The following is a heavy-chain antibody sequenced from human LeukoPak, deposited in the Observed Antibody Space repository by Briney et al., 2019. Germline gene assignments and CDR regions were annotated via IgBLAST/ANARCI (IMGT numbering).Heavy chain of an antibody. Sequence: SQTLSLTCTVSGVSISSGGYYWSWLRQHPGKGLKWIGYIYYSGSTYYNPSLRSRVTISVDTSKNQFSLKLSSVTAADTAVYYCAREGIAAAFDPWGQGTLVTVSS. CDR1: GVSISSGGYY. CDR2: IYYSGST. CDR3: AREGIAAAFDP. J-gene: IGHJ5*02. D-gene: IGHD6-13*01. V-gene: IGHV4-31*03.